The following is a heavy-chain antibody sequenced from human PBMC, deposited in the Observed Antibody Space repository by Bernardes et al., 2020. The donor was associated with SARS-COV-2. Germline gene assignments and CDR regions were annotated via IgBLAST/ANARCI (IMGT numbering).Heavy chain of an antibody. Sequence: GSLSLSCAASGFTFSDYYMSWIRPAPGKGLEWVSYISSSSSYTNYADSVKGRFTISRDNAKNSLYLQMNSLRAEDTAVYYCARPHDPERRTQIGSYYYYYMDVWGKGTTVTVSS. V-gene: IGHV3-11*03. CDR2: ISSSSSYT. D-gene: IGHD1-1*01. J-gene: IGHJ6*03. CDR3: ARPHDPERRTQIGSYYYYYMDV. CDR1: GFTFSDYY.